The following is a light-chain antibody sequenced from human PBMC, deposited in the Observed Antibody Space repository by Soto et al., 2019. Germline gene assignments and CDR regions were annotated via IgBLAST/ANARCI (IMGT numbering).Light chain of an antibody. CDR3: QQYGSSPIT. CDR1: QSLTRN. V-gene: IGKV3-20*01. CDR2: GAS. Sequence: EIVMTQSPATLSVSPGERVTLSCRASQSLTRNLAWYQHKPGQSPRLLIYGASARATGTPDRFSGSGSGADFTLTISRLEPEDFAVYYCQQYGSSPITFGQGTRLEIK. J-gene: IGKJ5*01.